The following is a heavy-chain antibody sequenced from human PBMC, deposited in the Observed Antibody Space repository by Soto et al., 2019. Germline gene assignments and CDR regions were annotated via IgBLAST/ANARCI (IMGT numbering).Heavy chain of an antibody. Sequence: PGGSLRLSCAASGFTFSDYYMSWIRQAPGKGLEWVSYISSSSSYTNYADSVKGRFTISRDNAKNSLYLQMNSLRAEDTAVYYCARDVSGGSRWYGGWFDPWGQGTLVTVSS. CDR3: ARDVSGGSRWYGGWFDP. CDR1: GFTFSDYY. CDR2: ISSSSSYT. J-gene: IGHJ5*02. D-gene: IGHD6-13*01. V-gene: IGHV3-11*06.